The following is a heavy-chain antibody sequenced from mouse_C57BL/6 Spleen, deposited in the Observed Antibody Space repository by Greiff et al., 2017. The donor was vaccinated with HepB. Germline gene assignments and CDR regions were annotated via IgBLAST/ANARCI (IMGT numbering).Heavy chain of an antibody. CDR1: GFSLSTFGMG. D-gene: IGHD3-2*02. J-gene: IGHJ3*01. V-gene: IGHV8-8*01. CDR2: IWWDDDK. CDR3: ARTETAQATAWFAY. Sequence: QVTLKVCGPGILQPSQTLSLTCSFSGFSLSTFGMGVGWIRQPSGKGLEWLAHIWWDDDKYYNPALKSRLTISKDTSKNQVFLKIANVDTADTATYYCARTETAQATAWFAYWGQGTLVTVSA.